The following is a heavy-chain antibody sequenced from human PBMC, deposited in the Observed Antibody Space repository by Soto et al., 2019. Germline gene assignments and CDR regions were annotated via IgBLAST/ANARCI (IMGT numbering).Heavy chain of an antibody. CDR3: ASGGETETTSLPTHALDY. D-gene: IGHD1-7*01. J-gene: IGHJ4*02. CDR1: GGSISNGDYY. Sequence: ASETLSLTCTVSGGSISNGDYYWSWIRQPPGKGLEWIGYIYYSGSTYYNPSLKSRLNISVDTSKNQFSLKLNSVTAADTAVYYCASGGETETTSLPTHALDYWGQGTLVTVS. V-gene: IGHV4-30-4*01. CDR2: IYYSGST.